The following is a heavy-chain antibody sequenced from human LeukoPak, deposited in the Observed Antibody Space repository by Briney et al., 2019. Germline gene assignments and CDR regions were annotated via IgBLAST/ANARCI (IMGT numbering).Heavy chain of an antibody. CDR2: IYHSGST. D-gene: IGHD2-2*01. J-gene: IGHJ6*02. CDR1: GGSISSSNW. Sequence: PSETLSLTCAVSGGSISSSNWWSWVRQPPGKGLESIGEIYHSGSTNYNPSLKSRVTISVDKSKNQFSLKLSSVTAADTAVYYCARAPVEVVPAPYGMDVWGQGTTVTVSS. CDR3: ARAPVEVVPAPYGMDV. V-gene: IGHV4-4*02.